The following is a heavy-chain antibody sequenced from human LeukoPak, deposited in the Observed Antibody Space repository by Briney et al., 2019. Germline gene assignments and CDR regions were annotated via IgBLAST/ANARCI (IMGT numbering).Heavy chain of an antibody. Sequence: GGSLKLSCAASGFTFSGSAMHWVRQASGKGLEWVGRTRSKANSYATAYAASVKGRFTISRDDSKNTAYLQMNSLKTEDTAVYYCTLNLLYSSSWYGWGQGTLVTVSS. CDR2: TRSKANSYAT. CDR1: GFTFSGSA. CDR3: TLNLLYSSSWYG. V-gene: IGHV3-73*01. J-gene: IGHJ4*02. D-gene: IGHD6-13*01.